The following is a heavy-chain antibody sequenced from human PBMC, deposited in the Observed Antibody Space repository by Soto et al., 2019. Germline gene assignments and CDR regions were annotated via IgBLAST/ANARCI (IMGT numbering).Heavy chain of an antibody. CDR1: GFTFSSYG. J-gene: IGHJ4*02. D-gene: IGHD2-15*01. CDR3: ATHPYCSGGSCSDY. CDR2: IWYDGSNK. Sequence: VQLVESGGGVVQPGRSLRLSCAASGFTFSSYGMHWVRQAPGKGLEWVAVIWYDGSNKYYADSVKGRFTISRDNSKNTLYLQMNSLRAEDTAVYYCATHPYCSGGSCSDYWGQGTLVTVSS. V-gene: IGHV3-33*01.